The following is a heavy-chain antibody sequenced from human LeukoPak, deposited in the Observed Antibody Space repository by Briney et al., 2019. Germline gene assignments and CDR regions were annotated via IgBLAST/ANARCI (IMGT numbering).Heavy chain of an antibody. V-gene: IGHV1-18*01. CDR2: ISGYNGNT. CDR1: GYSFTSHG. CDR3: ARGGWTTGMDY. Sequence: ASVKVSCKTSGYSFTSHGISWVRQAPGQGLEWMGWISGYNGNTNYAQKFQGIVTMTTDASTRTAHMEVRGLRSDDTAVYYCARGGWTTGMDYWGREPWSPSHQ. D-gene: IGHD1-14*01. J-gene: IGHJ4*02.